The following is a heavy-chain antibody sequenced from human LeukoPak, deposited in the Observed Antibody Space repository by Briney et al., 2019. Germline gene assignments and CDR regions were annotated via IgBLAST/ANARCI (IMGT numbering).Heavy chain of an antibody. CDR1: GGSISSGSYY. CDR2: IYSSGST. CDR3: AREGLNMVRGVIPKEAWGWFDP. Sequence: PSETLSLTCTVSGGSISSGSYYWNWIRQPAGKGLEWIGRIYSSGSTNYNPSLKSRVTISVDTSKNQFSLKLSSVTAADTAVYYCAREGLNMVRGVIPKEAWGWFDPWGQGTLVTVSS. D-gene: IGHD3-10*01. J-gene: IGHJ5*02. V-gene: IGHV4-61*02.